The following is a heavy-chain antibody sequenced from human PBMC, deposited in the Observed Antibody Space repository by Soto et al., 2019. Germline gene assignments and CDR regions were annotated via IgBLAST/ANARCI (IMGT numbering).Heavy chain of an antibody. CDR2: INYRGST. V-gene: IGHV4-34*01. D-gene: IGHD3-3*01. CDR3: VRGQPHRITIFEVVIRSYDYGMDV. CDR1: GGSFTGYY. J-gene: IGHJ6*01. Sequence: QVQLQQWGAGLLKPSETLSLTCAVYGGSFTGYYWTWIRQTPGKGLEWIGEINYRGSTYYNPSLESRITMAVDTSKNQFSLKLSSVTAADTAVYFCVRGQPHRITIFEVVIRSYDYGMDVW.